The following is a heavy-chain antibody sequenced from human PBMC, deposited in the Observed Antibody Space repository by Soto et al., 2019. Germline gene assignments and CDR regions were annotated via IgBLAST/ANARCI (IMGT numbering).Heavy chain of an antibody. Sequence: SVKVSCKASGGTFSSYTISWVRQAPGQGLEWMGRIIPILGIANYAQKFQGRVTITADKSTSTAYMELSSLRSEDTAVYYCAASSSIAARYNWFAPWGQGTLVTVSS. J-gene: IGHJ5*02. CDR3: AASSSIAARYNWFAP. V-gene: IGHV1-69*02. D-gene: IGHD6-6*01. CDR2: IIPILGIA. CDR1: GGTFSSYT.